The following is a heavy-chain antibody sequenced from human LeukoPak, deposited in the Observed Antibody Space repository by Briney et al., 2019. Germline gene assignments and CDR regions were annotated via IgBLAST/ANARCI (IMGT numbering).Heavy chain of an antibody. CDR3: ARDRSGTYYTFDV. J-gene: IGHJ3*01. CDR2: ISYSGRT. D-gene: IGHD1-26*01. V-gene: IGHV4-61*10. Sequence: PSETLSLTCTVSGGSVTSGSYYWNWMRQPAGKGLEWIGYISYSGRTNYSPSLKSRVTISIDTSKNQLPLTLTSVTAADTALYYCARDRSGTYYTFDVWGQGTMVSVSA. CDR1: GGSVTSGSYY.